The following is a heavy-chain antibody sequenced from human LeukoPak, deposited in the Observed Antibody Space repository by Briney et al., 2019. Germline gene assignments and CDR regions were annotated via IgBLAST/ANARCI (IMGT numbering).Heavy chain of an antibody. CDR2: ISDSGSNT. V-gene: IGHV3-23*01. CDR3: AKVGWQPPDY. D-gene: IGHD5-24*01. CDR1: GFTFSSYA. J-gene: IGHJ4*02. Sequence: RGGCLRLSCAASGFTFSSYAMSWVRQAPGKGLEWISAISDSGSNTFYADSVKGRFTISRDNSKNTLYLQMNSLRAEDTAIYYCAKVGWQPPDYWGQGTLVTVSS.